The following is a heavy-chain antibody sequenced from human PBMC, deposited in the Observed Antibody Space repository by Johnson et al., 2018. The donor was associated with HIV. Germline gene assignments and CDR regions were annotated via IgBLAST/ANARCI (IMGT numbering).Heavy chain of an antibody. V-gene: IGHV3-7*01. J-gene: IGHJ3*02. CDR2: INHDVTAI. D-gene: IGHD5-24*01. CDR1: GFTFSHNW. CDR3: AKDGGDGYNYRAFDI. Sequence: VQLVESGGDLVQPGGSLRLSCVGSGFTFSHNWMSWVRQAPGKGPEWVANINHDVTAIHYVDSVKGRFTVSRDNAKRSLFLQMNSLRVEDTALYFCAKDGGDGYNYRAFDIWGQGTMGTVSS.